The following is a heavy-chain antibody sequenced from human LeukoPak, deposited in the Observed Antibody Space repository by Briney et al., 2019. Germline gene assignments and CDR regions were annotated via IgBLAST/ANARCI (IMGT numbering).Heavy chain of an antibody. D-gene: IGHD2-21*02. J-gene: IGHJ4*02. CDR3: ATSRATSDWYFFDY. Sequence: GGSLRLSCAAPGFTFHNYGMSWVRQAPGKGLEWVSTITGSASTTYYADSVKGRFTISRDNSKNALYLQMNSLRAEDTAVYHCATSRATSDWYFFDYWGQGTLVTVFS. CDR2: ITGSASTT. CDR1: GFTFHNYG. V-gene: IGHV3-23*01.